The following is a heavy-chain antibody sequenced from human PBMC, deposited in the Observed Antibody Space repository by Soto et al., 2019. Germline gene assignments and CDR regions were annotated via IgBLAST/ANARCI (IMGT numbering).Heavy chain of an antibody. CDR2: IIPIFGTA. J-gene: IGHJ6*02. Sequence: QVPLVQSGAEVKKPGSSVKVSCKASGGTFSSYAISWVRQAPGQGLEWMGGIIPIFGTANYAQKFQGRVTITADESTSTAYMELSSLRSEDTAVYYCAREEGYCDYDLIGGMDVWGQGTTVTVSS. D-gene: IGHD5-12*01. V-gene: IGHV1-69*01. CDR3: AREEGYCDYDLIGGMDV. CDR1: GGTFSSYA.